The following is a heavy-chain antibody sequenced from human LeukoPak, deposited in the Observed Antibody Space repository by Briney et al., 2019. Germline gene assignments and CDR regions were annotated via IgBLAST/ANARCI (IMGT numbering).Heavy chain of an antibody. V-gene: IGHV1-8*01. CDR3: AYSGSYLDAFDI. CDR2: MNPNSGNT. CDR1: GYTYTSYD. J-gene: IGHJ3*02. Sequence: ASVKVSCKASGYTYTSYDINWVRQATGQGLEWMGWMNPNSGNTGYAQKFQGRVTMTRNTSISTAYMELSSLRSEDTAVYYCAYSGSYLDAFDIWGQGTMVTVSS. D-gene: IGHD1-26*01.